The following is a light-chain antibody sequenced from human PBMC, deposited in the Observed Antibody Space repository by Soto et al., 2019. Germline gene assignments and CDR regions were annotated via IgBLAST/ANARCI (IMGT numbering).Light chain of an antibody. CDR3: QAYDSSLSRRWV. CDR2: G. J-gene: IGLJ3*02. V-gene: IGLV1-40*03. Sequence: QAVVTQPPSVSGAPGQRVTISCTGSSSNIGAGYPVHWYQQLPGTAPKLLVAGNRPSGVPDRFSVSKSGASASLAITGLQAADEADYYCQAYDSSLSRRWVFGGGTKLTVL. CDR1: SSNIGAGYP.